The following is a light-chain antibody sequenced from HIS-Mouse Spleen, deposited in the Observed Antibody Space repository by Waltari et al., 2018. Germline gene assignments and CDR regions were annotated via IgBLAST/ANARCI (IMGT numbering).Light chain of an antibody. CDR3: SSYTSSTVV. CDR2: DVS. V-gene: IGLV2-14*03. J-gene: IGLJ2*01. Sequence: QSALTQPASQPGQSLTISCTGTISDVGGYNYVSWYQQHPGKAPKLMIYDVSNRPSGVSNRFSGSKSGNTASLTISGLQAEDEADYYCSSYTSSTVVFGGGTKLTVL. CDR1: ISDVGGYNY.